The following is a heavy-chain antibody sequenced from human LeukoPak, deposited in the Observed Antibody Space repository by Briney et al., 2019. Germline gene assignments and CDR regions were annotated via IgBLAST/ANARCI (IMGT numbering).Heavy chain of an antibody. Sequence: GGSLRLSCVASGFRFGNYAMTWVRQAPGKGLEWVSSMSSGGRYIYYADSVRGRFTISRDHAKNSLYLLMNSLRAEDTAVYSCTRDRPTGASRVFVVQWGQGTLVTVSS. D-gene: IGHD3-3*01. CDR1: GFRFGNYA. CDR3: TRDRPTGASRVFVVQ. CDR2: MSSGGRYI. J-gene: IGHJ4*02. V-gene: IGHV3-21*01.